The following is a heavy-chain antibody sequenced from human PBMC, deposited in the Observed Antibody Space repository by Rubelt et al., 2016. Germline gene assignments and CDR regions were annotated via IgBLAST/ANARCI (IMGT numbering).Heavy chain of an antibody. CDR1: GGSISSSSYY. CDR3: ACSATTSRKYYYYGMDV. V-gene: IGHV4-39*07. Sequence: ESGPGLVKPSETLSLTCTVSGGSISSSSYYWGWIRQPPGKGLEWIGSIYYSGSTYYNPSLKSRVTISVDTSKNQFSLKLSSVTAADTAVYYCACSATTSRKYYYYGMDVWGQGTTVTVSS. J-gene: IGHJ6*02. D-gene: IGHD6-25*01. CDR2: IYYSGST.